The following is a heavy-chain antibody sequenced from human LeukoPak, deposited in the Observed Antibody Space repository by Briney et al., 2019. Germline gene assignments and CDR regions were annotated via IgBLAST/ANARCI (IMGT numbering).Heavy chain of an antibody. CDR2: ISAYTGDT. CDR1: GYTFTNYG. D-gene: IGHD3-10*01. V-gene: IGHV1-18*01. CDR3: ARGGAIYPDY. Sequence: ASVKVSCKASGYTFTNYGITWVRQAPGQGLEWMGWISAYTGDTNYAQKLQDRVTMTTDTSTSTAYRELRSLTSDDTAVYYCARGGAIYPDYWGQGTLVTVSS. J-gene: IGHJ4*02.